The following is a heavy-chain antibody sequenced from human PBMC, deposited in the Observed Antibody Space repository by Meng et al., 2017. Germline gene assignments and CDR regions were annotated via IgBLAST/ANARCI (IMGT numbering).Heavy chain of an antibody. J-gene: IGHJ3*02. CDR3: AREVHYDSSGYYVARAFDI. D-gene: IGHD3-22*01. CDR2: IYYSGST. Sequence: SETLSLTSTISGGSLSSYYWSWIRQPPGKGLESMGYIYYSGSTNYNPFLKSRVTISVDTSKNQFSLELSSVTAADTAVYYCAREVHYDSSGYYVARAFDIWGQGTMVTVSS. V-gene: IGHV4-59*01. CDR1: GGSLSSYY.